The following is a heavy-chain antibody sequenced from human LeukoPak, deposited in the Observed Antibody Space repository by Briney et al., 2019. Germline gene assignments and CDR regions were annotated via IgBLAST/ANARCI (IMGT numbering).Heavy chain of an antibody. CDR3: ARETGFYGSNWFDP. J-gene: IGHJ5*02. D-gene: IGHD4-17*01. CDR1: GYTFTCYY. Sequence: ASVKVSCKASGYTFTCYYMHWVRQAPGQGLEWMGWINPNSGGTNYAQKFQDRVTMTRDTSISTAYMELSRLRSDDTAVYYCARETGFYGSNWFDPWGQGTLVTVSS. CDR2: INPNSGGT. V-gene: IGHV1-2*02.